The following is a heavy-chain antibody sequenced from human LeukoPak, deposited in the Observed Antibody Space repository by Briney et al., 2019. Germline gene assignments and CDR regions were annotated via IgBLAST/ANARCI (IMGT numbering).Heavy chain of an antibody. V-gene: IGHV4-39*01. Sequence: SSETLSLTCTVSGGSISSSSYYWGWIRQPPGKGLEWIGSIYYSGSTYYNPSLKSRVTISVDTSTNQFSLKLSSVTAADTAVYYCARGTVVTRGDYFDYWGQGTLVTVSS. CDR1: GGSISSSSYY. J-gene: IGHJ4*02. CDR2: IYYSGST. CDR3: ARGTVVTRGDYFDY. D-gene: IGHD4-23*01.